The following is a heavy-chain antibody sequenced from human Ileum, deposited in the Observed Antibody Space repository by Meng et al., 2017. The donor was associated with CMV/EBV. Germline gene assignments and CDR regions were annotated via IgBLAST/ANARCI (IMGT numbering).Heavy chain of an antibody. D-gene: IGHD4-11*01. J-gene: IGHJ4*02. V-gene: IGHV3-23*01. CDR3: AKAPTARYYFDY. CDR1: GFSISDYA. Sequence: SCAASGFSISDYAMDWVRQAPGKGLEWVSVISASGDITFYAESVKGRFTIGRDSSKNTVFLQMNSLRAEDTAVYYCAKAPTARYYFDYWGQGSLVTVSS. CDR2: ISASGDIT.